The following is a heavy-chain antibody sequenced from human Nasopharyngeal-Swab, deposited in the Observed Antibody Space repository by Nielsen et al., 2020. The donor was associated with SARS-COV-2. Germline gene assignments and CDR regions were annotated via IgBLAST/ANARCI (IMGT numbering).Heavy chain of an antibody. CDR3: ARDSSGWHY. D-gene: IGHD6-19*01. CDR1: GGSIKSYY. J-gene: IGHJ4*02. V-gene: IGHV4-59*01. Sequence: SETLSLTCTVSGGSIKSYYWSWVRQPPRKGLEWIGNFFYSGTPNYNPSLKSRVTISVDAPRNQFSLRLNSVTSADTAMYYCARDSSGWHYWGQGTLVTVSS. CDR2: FFYSGTP.